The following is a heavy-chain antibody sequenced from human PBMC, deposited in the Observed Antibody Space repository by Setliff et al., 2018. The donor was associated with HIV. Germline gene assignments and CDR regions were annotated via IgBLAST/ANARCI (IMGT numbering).Heavy chain of an antibody. CDR2: INHSGST. V-gene: IGHV4-34*01. CDR3: ARGARLLAGYGDRWDYYYMGV. D-gene: IGHD1-26*01. J-gene: IGHJ6*03. CDR1: GGSFTDIGGSFTDYY. Sequence: KPSETLSLTCAVFGGSFTDIGGSFTDYYWIWIRQPPGKGLEWIGEINHSGSTHYNPSLKSRFTISVDTSKNQFSLKVNSVTAADTAVYYCARGARLLAGYGDRWDYYYMGVWGKGTTVTVSS.